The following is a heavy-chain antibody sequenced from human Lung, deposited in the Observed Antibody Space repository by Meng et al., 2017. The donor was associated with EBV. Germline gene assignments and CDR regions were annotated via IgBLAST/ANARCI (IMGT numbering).Heavy chain of an antibody. D-gene: IGHD6-13*01. V-gene: IGHV4-34*01. J-gene: IGHJ4*02. CDR3: ARGGWSSSWGN. CDR1: GGSFSGYY. CDR2: INHSGST. Sequence: QVQLQHWGAGLLKPSETLSLTCAVYGGSFSGYYWSWIRQPPGKGLEWIGEINHSGSTNYNPSLKSRVTISVDTSKNQFSLKLSSVTAADTAVYYCARGGWSSSWGNWGQGTLVTVSS.